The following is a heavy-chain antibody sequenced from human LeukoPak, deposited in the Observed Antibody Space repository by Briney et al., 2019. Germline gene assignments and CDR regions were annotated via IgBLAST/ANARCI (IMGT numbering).Heavy chain of an antibody. V-gene: IGHV4-30-4*08. J-gene: IGHJ4*02. CDR2: IYYSGST. CDR1: GGSISSGDYY. Sequence: TSETLSLTCTVSGGSISSGDYYWSWIRQSPGKGLEWIGYIYYSGSTYYNPSLKSRVTISVDTSKNQFSLKLSSVTAADTAVYYCARETYYYDSSGYYSSFDYWGQGTLVTVSS. CDR3: ARETYYYDSSGYYSSFDY. D-gene: IGHD3-22*01.